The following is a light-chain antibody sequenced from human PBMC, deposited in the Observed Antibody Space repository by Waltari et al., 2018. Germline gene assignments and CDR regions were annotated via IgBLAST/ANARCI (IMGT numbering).Light chain of an antibody. CDR2: SAS. Sequence: DIQMTQSPSSLSASVGDRVTISCRASLSISDYVTWYQQKPGKAPKLLIHSASTLQSGVPSRFRGSGSGTEFSLTISSLQPDDFATYYCQQTFSPLGLTFGGGTKVEIE. CDR3: QQTFSPLGLT. CDR1: LSISDY. J-gene: IGKJ4*01. V-gene: IGKV1-39*01.